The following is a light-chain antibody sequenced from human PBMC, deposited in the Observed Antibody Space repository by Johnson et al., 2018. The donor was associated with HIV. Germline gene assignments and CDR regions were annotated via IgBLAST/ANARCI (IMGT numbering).Light chain of an antibody. CDR3: GTWDSSLSAGYV. CDR1: SSNIGKNY. J-gene: IGLJ1*01. V-gene: IGLV1-51*02. Sequence: SVLTQPPSMSAAPGQKVTISCSGSSSNIGKNYVSWYQHLPGTAPKLLIYEDNKRPSGIPDRFSGSKSATSATLGITGLQTGDEADYYCGTWDSSLSAGYVFGTGTKVTVL. CDR2: EDN.